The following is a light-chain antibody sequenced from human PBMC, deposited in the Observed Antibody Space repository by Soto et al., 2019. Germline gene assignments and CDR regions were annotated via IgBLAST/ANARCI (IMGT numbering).Light chain of an antibody. CDR1: QSISSW. CDR2: KAS. Sequence: DIQMTQSPSTLSGSVGERVTITCRASQSISSWLAWYQQKPGKAPKLLIYKASSLESGVPSRFSGSGSGTDFTLSISRLEPEDFAVYYCQQYGSSTGTFGQRTKVDIK. J-gene: IGKJ1*01. V-gene: IGKV1-5*03. CDR3: QQYGSSTGT.